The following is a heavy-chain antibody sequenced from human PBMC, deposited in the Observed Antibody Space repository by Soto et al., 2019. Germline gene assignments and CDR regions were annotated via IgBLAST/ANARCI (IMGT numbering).Heavy chain of an antibody. CDR2: ISHSGST. CDR1: GGSISSGGYS. J-gene: IGHJ5*02. V-gene: IGHV4-30-2*01. CDR3: ARVPGP. Sequence: QLQLQESGARLVKPSQTLSPTCAVSGGSISSGGYSWSWIRQPPGKGLEWSGDISHSGSTYHNPSLKSRVTISVDRSTNQFSLKLSPVTAADTAVYYSARVPGPWGQGTLVTVSS.